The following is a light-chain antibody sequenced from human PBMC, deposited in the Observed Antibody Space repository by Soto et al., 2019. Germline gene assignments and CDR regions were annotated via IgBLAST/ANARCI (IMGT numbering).Light chain of an antibody. CDR2: GAS. Sequence: EIVLTQSPGTLSLSPGERATLSCRASQSVSSGYLAWYQQKPGQAPRVLIYGASSRATGIPDRFSGSGSATAFTLTISRLEPEDSAVYYCQRYGSSPYTFGQGTKLEIK. V-gene: IGKV3-20*01. CDR1: QSVSSGY. CDR3: QRYGSSPYT. J-gene: IGKJ2*01.